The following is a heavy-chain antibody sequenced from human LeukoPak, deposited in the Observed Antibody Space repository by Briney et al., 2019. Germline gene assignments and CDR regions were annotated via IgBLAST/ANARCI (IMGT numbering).Heavy chain of an antibody. CDR1: GGTFSSYA. CDR3: ASGDCSSTSCYSRRSYYYYYYMDV. D-gene: IGHD2-2*01. J-gene: IGHJ6*03. CDR2: IIPIFGTA. Sequence: ASVKVSCKASGGTFSSYAISWVQQAPGQGLEWMGGIIPIFGTANYAQKFQGRVTITTDESTSTAYMELSSLRSEDTAVYYCASGDCSSTSCYSRRSYYYYYYMDVWGKGTTVTVSS. V-gene: IGHV1-69*05.